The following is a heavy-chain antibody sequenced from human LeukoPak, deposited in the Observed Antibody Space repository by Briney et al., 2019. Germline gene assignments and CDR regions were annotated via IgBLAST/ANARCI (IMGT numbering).Heavy chain of an antibody. CDR3: PRGPFVWLKPPPYYGMEV. Sequence: ASVKVSCKASGYTFTSYDINWVRQATGQGLEWMGWMNPNSGNTGYAQKFQGRVTMTRNTSISTAYMELSSLRSEDPAVYYCPRGPFVWLKPPPYYGMEVWGQGTTVTVSS. CDR2: MNPNSGNT. CDR1: GYTFTSYD. D-gene: IGHD3-16*01. J-gene: IGHJ6*02. V-gene: IGHV1-8*01.